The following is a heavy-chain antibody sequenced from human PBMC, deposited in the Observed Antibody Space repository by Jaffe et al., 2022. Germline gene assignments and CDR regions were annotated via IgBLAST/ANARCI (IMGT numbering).Heavy chain of an antibody. CDR2: IYYSGST. CDR1: GGSISSSSYY. Sequence: QLQLQESGPGLVKPSETLSLTCTVSGGSISSSSYYWGWIRQPPGKGLEWIGSIYYSGSTYYNPSLKSRVTISVDTSKNQFSLKLSSVTAADTAVYYCARPRHDDFWSGYPMGYYFDYWGQGTLVTVSS. V-gene: IGHV4-39*01. CDR3: ARPRHDDFWSGYPMGYYFDY. J-gene: IGHJ4*02. D-gene: IGHD3-3*01.